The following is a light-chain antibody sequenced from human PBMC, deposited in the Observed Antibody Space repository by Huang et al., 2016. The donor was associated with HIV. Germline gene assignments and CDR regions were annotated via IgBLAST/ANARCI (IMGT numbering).Light chain of an antibody. Sequence: EIVLTQTPATLSVSPGDRATLSCRASQCVGNNLACYHQKPGQVPSLLIYGASPRASCIAARFTGSGSGTEFTLTISSLQSEDFAVYYCQQYNNWPRFTFGQGTKLEIK. CDR2: GAS. CDR1: QCVGNN. V-gene: IGKV3-15*01. CDR3: QQYNNWPRFT. J-gene: IGKJ2*01.